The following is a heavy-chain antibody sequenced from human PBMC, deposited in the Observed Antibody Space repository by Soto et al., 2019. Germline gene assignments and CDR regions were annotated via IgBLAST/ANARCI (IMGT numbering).Heavy chain of an antibody. CDR1: GYAFTSYG. V-gene: IGHV1-18*01. Sequence: ASVKVSCKAAGYAFTSYGISGVRQAPGQGLEWMGWINAGNGNTKYSQKLQGRVTMTTDTSTSTAYMELRSLRSDDTAVYYCARAFGYSYGFDYWGQGTLVTVSS. J-gene: IGHJ4*02. D-gene: IGHD5-18*01. CDR3: ARAFGYSYGFDY. CDR2: INAGNGNT.